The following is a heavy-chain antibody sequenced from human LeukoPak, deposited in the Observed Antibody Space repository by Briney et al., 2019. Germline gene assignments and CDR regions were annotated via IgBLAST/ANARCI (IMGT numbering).Heavy chain of an antibody. Sequence: GGALRLSCAASGFTFSRLAMTWVRQAPGKGLEWVSYISSSGSTIYYADSVKGRFTISRDNAKNSLYLQMNSLRAEDTAVYYCARGHYDFWSGFPGFDPWGQGTLVTVSS. D-gene: IGHD3-3*01. V-gene: IGHV3-48*04. J-gene: IGHJ5*02. CDR2: ISSSGSTI. CDR3: ARGHYDFWSGFPGFDP. CDR1: GFTFSRLA.